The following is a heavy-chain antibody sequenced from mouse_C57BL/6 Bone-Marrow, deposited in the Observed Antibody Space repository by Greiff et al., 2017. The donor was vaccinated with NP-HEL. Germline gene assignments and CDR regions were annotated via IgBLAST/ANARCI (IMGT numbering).Heavy chain of an antibody. V-gene: IGHV1-15*01. CDR2: IDPETGGT. D-gene: IGHD1-1*01. J-gene: IGHJ1*03. Sequence: QVQLQQSGAELVRPGASVTLSCKASGYTFTDYEMHWVKQTPVHGLEWIGAIDPETGGTAYNQKFKGKAILTADKSSSTAYMELRSLTSEDSAVYYCKDYGSNYWYFDVWGTGTTVTVSS. CDR1: GYTFTDYE. CDR3: KDYGSNYWYFDV.